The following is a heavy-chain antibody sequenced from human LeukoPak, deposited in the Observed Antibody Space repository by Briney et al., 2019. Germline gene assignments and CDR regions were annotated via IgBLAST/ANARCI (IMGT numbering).Heavy chain of an antibody. CDR1: GFTFNNYA. V-gene: IGHV3-23*01. CDR2: ISGSGGNT. J-gene: IGHJ4*02. D-gene: IGHD6-19*01. Sequence: PGGSLRLSCAASGFTFNNYAMSWVRQAPGKGLEGVSVISGSGGNTYYADSVKGRFTISRDYSKNTLYLQMNSLRAEDTAVYYCAKAGSPVIAVAAYFDYWGQGTLVTVSS. CDR3: AKAGSPVIAVAAYFDY.